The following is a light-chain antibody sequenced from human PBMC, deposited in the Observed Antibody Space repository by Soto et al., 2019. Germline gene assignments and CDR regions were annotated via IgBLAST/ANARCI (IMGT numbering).Light chain of an antibody. CDR1: SSNIGAGYD. CDR2: GNS. V-gene: IGLV1-40*01. CDR3: QSYDSSLSVV. J-gene: IGLJ2*01. Sequence: QSVLTQPPSVSGAPGQRVTISSTGSSSNIGAGYDVHWYQQLPGTAPKLLIYGNSNRPSGVPDRFSGSKSGTSASLAITGPQAEDEADYYFQSYDSSLSVVFGGGTKLTVL.